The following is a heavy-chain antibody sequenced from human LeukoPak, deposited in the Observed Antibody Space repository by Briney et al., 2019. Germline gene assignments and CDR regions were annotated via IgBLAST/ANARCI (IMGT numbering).Heavy chain of an antibody. CDR3: AKGPEVLRFLEWSYYFDY. D-gene: IGHD3-3*01. V-gene: IGHV3-30*02. Sequence: GGSVRLSCAASGFTFSSYGMHWVRQAPGKGLEWVAFIRYDGSNKYYADSVKGRFTISRDNSKNTLYLQMNSLRAEDTAVYYCAKGPEVLRFLEWSYYFDYWGQGTLVTVSS. CDR2: IRYDGSNK. CDR1: GFTFSSYG. J-gene: IGHJ4*02.